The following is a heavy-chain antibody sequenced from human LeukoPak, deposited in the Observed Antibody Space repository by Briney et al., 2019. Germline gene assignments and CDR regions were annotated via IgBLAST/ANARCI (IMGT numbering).Heavy chain of an antibody. CDR3: ATDGLGFGELSY. CDR1: GCTLTELS. Sequence: ASVKVSCKVSGCTLTELSMHWVRQAPGKGIEWMGGFDPEDGETIYAQKFQGRVTMTEDTSTDTAYMELSSLRSEDTAVYYCATDGLGFGELSYWGQGTLVTVSS. D-gene: IGHD3-10*01. V-gene: IGHV1-24*01. CDR2: FDPEDGET. J-gene: IGHJ4*02.